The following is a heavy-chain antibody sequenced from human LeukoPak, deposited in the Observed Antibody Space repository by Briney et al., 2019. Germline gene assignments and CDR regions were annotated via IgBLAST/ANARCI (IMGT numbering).Heavy chain of an antibody. J-gene: IGHJ4*02. CDR3: ARDGGLLPDN. Sequence: GGSLRLSCAASGFPFSTYWMHWVRQPPGKGLMWVSRISPDGSSRSYADSVKGRFIISRDNAKNTPSLQMNSLTAADTAVYYCARDGGLLPDNWGKGTLVTVSS. D-gene: IGHD2-21*02. CDR1: GFPFSTYW. V-gene: IGHV3-74*01. CDR2: ISPDGSSR.